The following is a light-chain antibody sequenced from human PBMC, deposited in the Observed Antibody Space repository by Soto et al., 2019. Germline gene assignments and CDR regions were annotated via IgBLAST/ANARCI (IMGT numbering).Light chain of an antibody. Sequence: DIVLTQFPGTLSLSPGERATLSCRASQSVSSSYLAWYQQKPGQAPRLLIYGASSRATGIPDRFSGSGSGTDFTLTISRLEPEDFAVYYCQQYGSPRFGGGTKVDIK. CDR3: QQYGSPR. V-gene: IGKV3-20*01. CDR1: QSVSSSY. J-gene: IGKJ4*01. CDR2: GAS.